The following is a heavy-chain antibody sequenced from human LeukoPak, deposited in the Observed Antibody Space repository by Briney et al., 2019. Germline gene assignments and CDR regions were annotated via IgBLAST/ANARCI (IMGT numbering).Heavy chain of an antibody. D-gene: IGHD6-13*01. Sequence: GGSLRLSCAASGFTFTSYAMSWVRQAPGRGLEWVSAISGSGGSTYYADSVKGRFTVSRDNAKNSLYLQMNSLGAEDTAVYYCARDIIAPGSLLYFDFWGPGTLVTVSS. CDR1: GFTFTSYA. V-gene: IGHV3-23*01. CDR2: ISGSGGST. J-gene: IGHJ4*02. CDR3: ARDIIAPGSLLYFDF.